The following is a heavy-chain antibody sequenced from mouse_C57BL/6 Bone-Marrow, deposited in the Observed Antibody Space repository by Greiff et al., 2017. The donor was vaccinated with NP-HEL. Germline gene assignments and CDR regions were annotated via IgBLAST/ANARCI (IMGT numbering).Heavy chain of an antibody. D-gene: IGHD1-1*01. CDR2: INPYNGGT. CDR3: ARTHKNYGSSYWFAY. V-gene: IGHV1-19*01. Sequence: EVQLQESGPVLVKPGASVKMSCKASGYTFTDYYMNWVKQSHGKSLEWIGAINPYNGGTSYNQKFKGKATLTVDKSSSTAYMQLNSLTSEDSAVYYCARTHKNYGSSYWFAYWGQGTLVTVSA. J-gene: IGHJ3*01. CDR1: GYTFTDYY.